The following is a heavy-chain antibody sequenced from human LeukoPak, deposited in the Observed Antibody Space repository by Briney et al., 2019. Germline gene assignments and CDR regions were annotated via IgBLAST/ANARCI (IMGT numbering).Heavy chain of an antibody. CDR3: ARYCSGGSCLDAFDI. V-gene: IGHV1-69*13. CDR2: IIPIFGRA. D-gene: IGHD2-15*01. CDR1: GGTFSIYA. Sequence: SVKVSCKSSGGTFSIYAISWVRQAPGQGREWMGGIIPIFGRANYAQKFQGRVTITADESTSTAYMELSSLRSEDTAVYYCARYCSGGSCLDAFDIWGQGTMVTVSS. J-gene: IGHJ3*02.